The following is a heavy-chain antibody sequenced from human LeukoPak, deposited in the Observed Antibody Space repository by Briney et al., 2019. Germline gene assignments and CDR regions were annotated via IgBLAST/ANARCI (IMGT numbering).Heavy chain of an antibody. Sequence: PGGSLRLSCAASGFTVSSNYMSWVRQAPGKGLEWVSLIYSGGSTYYADSVKGRFTISRDNSKNTLYLQMNSLRAEDTAVYYCARVRFGADALDTCRQGTMVTVSS. CDR1: GFTVSSNY. CDR2: IYSGGST. V-gene: IGHV3-53*01. D-gene: IGHD3-10*01. J-gene: IGHJ3*02. CDR3: ARVRFGADALDT.